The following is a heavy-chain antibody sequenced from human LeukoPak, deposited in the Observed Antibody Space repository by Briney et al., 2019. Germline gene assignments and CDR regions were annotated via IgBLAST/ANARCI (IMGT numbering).Heavy chain of an antibody. CDR3: ARRNYYFDY. Sequence: SGTLSLTYTVSGGSISSSCCYWGWIRQPPGKGLEWIASIYYSGSTYYNPSLKSRVTISVDTSKNQFSLKLNYVTAADTAVYYCARRNYYFDYWGQGTLVTVSS. CDR2: IYYSGST. CDR1: GGSISSSCCY. V-gene: IGHV4-39*01. J-gene: IGHJ4*02.